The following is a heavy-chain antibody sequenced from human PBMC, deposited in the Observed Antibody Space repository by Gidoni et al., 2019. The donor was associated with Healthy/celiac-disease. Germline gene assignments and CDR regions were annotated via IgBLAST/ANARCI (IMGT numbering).Heavy chain of an antibody. D-gene: IGHD1-26*01. J-gene: IGHJ3*02. CDR3: AAYSGSYAGAFDI. V-gene: IGHV3-66*01. CDR1: GLTVSSNY. Sequence: VQLVEYGGGLVQPGGSLRLSCAASGLTVSSNYMSWVRQAPGKGLEWVSVIYSGGSTYYADSVKGRFTISRDNSKNTLYLQMNSLRAEDTAVYYCAAYSGSYAGAFDIWGQGTMVTVSS. CDR2: IYSGGST.